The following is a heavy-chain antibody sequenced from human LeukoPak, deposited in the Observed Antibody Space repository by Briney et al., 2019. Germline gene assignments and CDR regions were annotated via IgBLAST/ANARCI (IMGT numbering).Heavy chain of an antibody. V-gene: IGHV1-24*01. D-gene: IGHD1-26*01. CDR1: GYTLTELS. Sequence: ASVKVSCKVSGYTLTELSMLWVRQAPGKGLEWMGGFDPEDGETIYAQKFQGRVTMTEDTSTDTAYMELSSLRSEDTAVYYCATDRIVGATVAFDIWGQGTMVTVSS. CDR3: ATDRIVGATVAFDI. CDR2: FDPEDGET. J-gene: IGHJ3*02.